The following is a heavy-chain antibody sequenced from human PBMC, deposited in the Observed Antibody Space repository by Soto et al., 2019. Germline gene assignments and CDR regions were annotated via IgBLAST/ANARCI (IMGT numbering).Heavy chain of an antibody. V-gene: IGHV3-30*18. J-gene: IGHJ4*02. Sequence: QVQLVESGGGVVQPGRSLRLSCAASGFTFSSYGMHWVRQAPGKGLEWVAVISYDGSNKYYADSVKGRFTISRDNSKTTLYRQMNSLRAEDTAVYYWAKATYSGPLDYWGQGTLVTVSS. CDR2: ISYDGSNK. CDR1: GFTFSSYG. CDR3: AKATYSGPLDY. D-gene: IGHD2-15*01.